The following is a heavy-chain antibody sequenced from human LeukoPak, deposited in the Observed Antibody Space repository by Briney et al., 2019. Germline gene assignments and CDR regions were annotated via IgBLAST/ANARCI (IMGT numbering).Heavy chain of an antibody. V-gene: IGHV3-23*01. D-gene: IGHD4-23*01. Sequence: PGGSLRLSCAASAFTFSSYAMTWVRQAPGKGLEWVSSISGSGDYTYYADSVKGRFTISRDNSKNTLYLQMNSLRAEDTAVYYCAKGNAVVNDYYFDYWGQGTLVTVSS. J-gene: IGHJ4*02. CDR3: AKGNAVVNDYYFDY. CDR1: AFTFSSYA. CDR2: ISGSGDYT.